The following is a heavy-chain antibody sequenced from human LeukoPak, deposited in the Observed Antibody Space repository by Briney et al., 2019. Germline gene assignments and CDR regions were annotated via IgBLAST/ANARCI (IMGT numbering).Heavy chain of an antibody. CDR3: ARFRTIASDV. V-gene: IGHV4-59*08. Sequence: SETLSLTCTVSGGSIRSFFWSWLRQPPGKPLEWLGHIYHTGSTNYNPSFKSRLTISVDMSKNLFSLKLSSVTAADTAVYYCARFRTIASDVWGKGTTVTVSS. J-gene: IGHJ6*04. D-gene: IGHD6-13*01. CDR2: IYHTGST. CDR1: GGSIRSFF.